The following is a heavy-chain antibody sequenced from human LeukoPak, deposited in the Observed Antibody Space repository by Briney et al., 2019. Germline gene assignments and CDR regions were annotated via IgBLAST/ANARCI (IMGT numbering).Heavy chain of an antibody. V-gene: IGHV3-30*04. CDR3: ARAEYYYDSSGYSPTDY. CDR2: ISDNGLRT. Sequence: GGSLRLSCVASGIDFNVYEMHWVRQSPGKGLEWVALISDNGLRTEYAESLKGRFTISRDNAKNSLYLQMNSLRAEDTAVYYCARAEYYYDSSGYSPTDYWGQGTLVTVSS. CDR1: GIDFNVYE. J-gene: IGHJ4*02. D-gene: IGHD3-22*01.